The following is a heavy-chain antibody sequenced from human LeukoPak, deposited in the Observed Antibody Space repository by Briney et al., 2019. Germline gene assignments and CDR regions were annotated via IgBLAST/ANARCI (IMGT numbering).Heavy chain of an antibody. CDR1: GGSVGSTTYY. D-gene: IGHD3-10*01. Sequence: SETLSLTCTVSGGSVGSTTYYWGWIRQPPGKGLEWIGHVDYSGSTYYNPSLKSRVTISVDTSKNQFSLKLSSVTAADTAVYYCARDYGSEENDAFDIWGQGTMVTVSS. CDR2: VDYSGST. J-gene: IGHJ3*02. V-gene: IGHV4-39*07. CDR3: ARDYGSEENDAFDI.